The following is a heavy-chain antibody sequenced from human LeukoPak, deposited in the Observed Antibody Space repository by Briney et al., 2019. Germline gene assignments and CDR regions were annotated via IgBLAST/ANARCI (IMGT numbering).Heavy chain of an antibody. CDR1: GYTFSNYD. D-gene: IGHD4-17*01. J-gene: IGHJ6*03. Sequence: ASVKVSCKASGYTFSNYDINWVRQATGQGLEWMGWMNPNSGNTGYAQKFQGRVTMTRNTSINTAYMELSSLRSEDTAVCYCARAPKCTVTICFYYMDVWGKGTTVTISS. CDR2: MNPNSGNT. V-gene: IGHV1-8*01. CDR3: ARAPKCTVTICFYYMDV.